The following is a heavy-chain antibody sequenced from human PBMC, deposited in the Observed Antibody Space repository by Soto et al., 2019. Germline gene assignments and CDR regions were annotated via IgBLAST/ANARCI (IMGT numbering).Heavy chain of an antibody. V-gene: IGHV3-48*02. D-gene: IGHD3-10*01. CDR3: ARVSYYYGSGDIDY. CDR1: GFTFSSYS. Sequence: GSLRLSCAASGFTFSSYSMNWVRQAPGKGLEWVSYISSSSSTIYYADSVKGRFTISRDNAKNSLYLQMNSLRDEDTAVYYCARVSYYYGSGDIDYWGQGTLVTVSS. J-gene: IGHJ4*02. CDR2: ISSSSSTI.